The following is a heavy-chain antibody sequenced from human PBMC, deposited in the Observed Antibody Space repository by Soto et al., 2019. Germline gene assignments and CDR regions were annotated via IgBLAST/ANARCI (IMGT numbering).Heavy chain of an antibody. CDR1: GGSISSYY. CDR3: ARANSYDYIWGSYPINWFDP. V-gene: IGHV4-59*01. D-gene: IGHD3-16*02. CDR2: IYYSGST. J-gene: IGHJ5*02. Sequence: SETLSLTCTVSGGSISSYYWSWIRRPPGKGLEWIGYIYYSGSTNYNPSLKSRVTISVDTSKNQFSLKLSSVTAADTAVYYCARANSYDYIWGSYPINWFDPWGQGTLVTVSS.